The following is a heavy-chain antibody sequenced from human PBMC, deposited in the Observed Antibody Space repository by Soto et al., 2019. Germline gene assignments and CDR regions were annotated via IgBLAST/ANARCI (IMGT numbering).Heavy chain of an antibody. D-gene: IGHD6-19*01. CDR1: GFTFSIYA. J-gene: IGHJ5*02. CDR3: AIGRSLSSQWRIDTLDP. V-gene: IGHV3-30*03. CDR2: ISYNGTKT. Sequence: QVQLVDAGGGVVQPGRSLRVVCAASGFTFSIYAMHWVRQAPGKELEWVAVISYNGTKTYYADPVKGRFTLSRDHSKKPVYLAMNLLRDVDRDVYYCAIGRSLSSQWRIDTLDPWCPANVVTVSP.